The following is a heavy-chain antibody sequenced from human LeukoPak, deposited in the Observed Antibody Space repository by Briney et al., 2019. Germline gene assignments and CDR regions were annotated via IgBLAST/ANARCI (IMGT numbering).Heavy chain of an antibody. CDR3: ARESYSSSYLFDF. CDR2: IYTSGST. Sequence: SETLSLTCTVSGGSISSYYWSWIRQPAGKGLEWIGRIYTSGSTNYNPSLKSRVTMSVDASKNQISLKVNSVTAADTAVYYCARESYSSSYLFDFWGQGTLVTVSS. V-gene: IGHV4-4*07. J-gene: IGHJ4*02. CDR1: GGSISSYY. D-gene: IGHD6-6*01.